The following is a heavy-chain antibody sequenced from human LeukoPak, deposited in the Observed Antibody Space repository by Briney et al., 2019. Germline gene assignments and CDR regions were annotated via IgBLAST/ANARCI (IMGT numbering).Heavy chain of an antibody. J-gene: IGHJ4*02. CDR1: GYTFTSYY. D-gene: IGHD5-18*01. CDR2: ITPSGGST. V-gene: IGHV1-46*01. CDR3: ARPGNTAMQFDY. Sequence: ASVKVSCKASGYTFTSYYMHWVRQAPGQGLEWMGIITPSGGSTSYAQKFQGRVTMTRDTSTSTVYMELSSLRSEDTAVYYCARPGNTAMQFDYWGQGTLVTVSS.